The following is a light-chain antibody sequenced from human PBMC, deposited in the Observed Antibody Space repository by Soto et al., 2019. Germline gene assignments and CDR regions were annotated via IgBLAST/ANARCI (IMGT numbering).Light chain of an antibody. Sequence: DIQMTQSPSSLSASVGDRVTISCRPSQTIANYLNWYQHKPGNAPKLLIYAASSLPIGVPSRFSGSGSGTAFTLTINSLQPEDFATYFCHQSHSSPYTFGQGSRLEIK. J-gene: IGKJ2*01. CDR1: QTIANY. CDR2: AAS. CDR3: HQSHSSPYT. V-gene: IGKV1-39*01.